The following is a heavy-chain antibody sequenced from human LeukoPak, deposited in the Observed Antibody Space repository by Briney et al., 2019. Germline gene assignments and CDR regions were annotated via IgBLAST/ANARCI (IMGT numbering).Heavy chain of an antibody. CDR3: ARKASIRGGFH. Sequence: SETLSLTCAVYGGSFSGYYWSWLRQPLGKGLEWIGEINHSGSTNYNPSLKSRITISVDTSKNQFSLKLISVTAADTAVYYCARKASIRGGFHWGQGTLVTVSS. D-gene: IGHD2-2*01. V-gene: IGHV4-34*01. CDR2: INHSGST. CDR1: GGSFSGYY. J-gene: IGHJ4*02.